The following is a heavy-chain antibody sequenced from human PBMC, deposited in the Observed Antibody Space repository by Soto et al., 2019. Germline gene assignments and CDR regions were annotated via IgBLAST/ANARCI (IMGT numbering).Heavy chain of an antibody. CDR1: GGTFSSHG. D-gene: IGHD3-22*01. CDR3: ARETRPYYFDSSGYPDAFDI. CDR2: IIPMLVTP. V-gene: IGHV1-69*01. Sequence: QVQLAQSEAEVKKPGSSVKVSCKASGGTFSSHGISWVRQAPGQGLEWMGVIIPMLVTPQYAQKFQGRVTITADELTITVYMELTSLRPEDTAVYFCARETRPYYFDSSGYPDAFDIWGQGTVGTVSS. J-gene: IGHJ3*02.